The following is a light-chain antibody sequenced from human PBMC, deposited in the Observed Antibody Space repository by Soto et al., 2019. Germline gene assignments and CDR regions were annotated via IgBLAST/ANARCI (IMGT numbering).Light chain of an antibody. V-gene: IGLV2-14*01. CDR3: SSYTSSSTLV. Sequence: QSALTQPASVSGSPGQSITISCTGTSSDVGGYNYVSWYQQHPGKAPKFMIYEVSNRPSGISNRFSGSKSGNTASLTLSGLQAEDEADYYCSSYTSSSTLVFGGGTQLTVL. J-gene: IGLJ2*01. CDR2: EVS. CDR1: SSDVGGYNY.